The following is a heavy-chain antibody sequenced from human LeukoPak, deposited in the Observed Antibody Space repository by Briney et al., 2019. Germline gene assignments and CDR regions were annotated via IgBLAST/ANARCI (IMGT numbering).Heavy chain of an antibody. D-gene: IGHD3-22*01. J-gene: IGHJ3*02. CDR2: IYYSGST. V-gene: IGHV4-39*01. CDR1: GGSISSSSYY. CDR3: ALPYYYDSSGYSDAFDI. Sequence: WETLSLTCTVSGGSISSSSYYSGWIPQPPGKGLEWIGSIYYSGSTYYNPSLKSRVTIAVDTSKNQFSRKLSSVTAADTAVYYCALPYYYDSSGYSDAFDIWGQGTMVTVSS.